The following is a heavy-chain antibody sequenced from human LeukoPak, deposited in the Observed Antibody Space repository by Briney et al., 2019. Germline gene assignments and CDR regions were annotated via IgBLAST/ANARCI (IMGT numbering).Heavy chain of an antibody. V-gene: IGHV3-23*01. CDR1: GFTFSNYA. CDR3: AKVPRQHDNWFDP. J-gene: IGHJ5*02. CDR2: IGYSDNT. Sequence: GGSLRLSCAASGFTFSNYAMSWVRQAPGKGLEWVSTIGYSDNTYYADSVKGRFTISRDNSENTLYLQMNSLRAEDTAVYYCAKVPRQHDNWFDPWGQGTLVTVSS. D-gene: IGHD6-13*01.